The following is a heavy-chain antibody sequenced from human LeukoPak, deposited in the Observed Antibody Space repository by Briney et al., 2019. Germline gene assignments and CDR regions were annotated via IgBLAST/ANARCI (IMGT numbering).Heavy chain of an antibody. CDR3: AKPYNSGWSPFDY. Sequence: GGSLRLSCAASGFTFSNYAMSWVRQAPGKGLEWVSTIITRGGSTYYADSVKGRFTISRDNSKDTLYLQMNSLRAEDTAVYYCAKPYNSGWSPFDYWGQGTLVTVSS. J-gene: IGHJ4*02. CDR1: GFTFSNYA. CDR2: IITRGGST. D-gene: IGHD6-19*01. V-gene: IGHV3-23*01.